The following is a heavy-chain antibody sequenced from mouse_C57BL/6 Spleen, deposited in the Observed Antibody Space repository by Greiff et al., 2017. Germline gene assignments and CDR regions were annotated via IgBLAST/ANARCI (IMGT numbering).Heavy chain of an antibody. D-gene: IGHD2-12*01. J-gene: IGHJ4*01. CDR2: IYPSASET. CDR1: GYTFTSYW. CDR3: ARPYYMGARDY. Sequence: QVQLQQPGAELVRPGSSVKLSCKASGYTFTSYWMDWVKQRPGQGLEWIGNIYPSASETHYNQTFKDKATLTVDKSSSTAYMQLSSLTSDDSAVYYCARPYYMGARDYWGQGTSVTVSS. V-gene: IGHV1-61*01.